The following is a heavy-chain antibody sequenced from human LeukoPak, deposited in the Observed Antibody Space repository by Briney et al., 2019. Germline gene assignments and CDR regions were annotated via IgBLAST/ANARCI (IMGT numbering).Heavy chain of an antibody. D-gene: IGHD6-19*01. V-gene: IGHV5-51*01. CDR1: GYSFNSYW. Sequence: GESLEISCKGSGYSFNSYWIGWVRQMPGKGLKWMGIIYPGDSDARYSPSFQGQVTISADKSISTAYLQWSSLKASDTAVYYCARGLGSYFDYWGQGTLVTVSS. J-gene: IGHJ4*02. CDR2: IYPGDSDA. CDR3: ARGLGSYFDY.